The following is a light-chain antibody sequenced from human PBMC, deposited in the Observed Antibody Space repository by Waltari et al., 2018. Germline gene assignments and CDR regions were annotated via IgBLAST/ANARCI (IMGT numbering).Light chain of an antibody. CDR1: GSDVADSNF. CDR2: DVT. J-gene: IGLJ3*02. CDR3: CSFTGTWV. V-gene: IGLV2-11*01. Sequence: QSALTQPRSVSGSPGQSVTISCTATGSDVADSNFVSWYQQHPGEAPKLVIYDVTERPSGVPSRFSGSKAGNSASLTVSGLQAEDEAVYYCCSFTGTWVFGGGTKLTVL.